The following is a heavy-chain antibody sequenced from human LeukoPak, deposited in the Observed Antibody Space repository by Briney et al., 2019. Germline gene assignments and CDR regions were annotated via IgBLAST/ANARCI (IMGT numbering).Heavy chain of an antibody. V-gene: IGHV3-48*01. J-gene: IGHJ6*03. D-gene: IGHD3-10*01. CDR3: ARDSGYYYGSGSYAMPGYYYMDV. Sequence: PGGSLRLSCAASGFIFSNYSMNWVRQAPGKGLEWVSYISSSSSTIYYADSVKGRFTISRDNAKNSLYLQMNSLRAEDTAVYYCARDSGYYYGSGSYAMPGYYYMDVWGKGTTVTVSS. CDR2: ISSSSSTI. CDR1: GFIFSNYS.